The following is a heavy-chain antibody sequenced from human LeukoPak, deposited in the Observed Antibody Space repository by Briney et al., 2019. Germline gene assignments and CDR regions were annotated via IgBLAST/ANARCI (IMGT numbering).Heavy chain of an antibody. CDR3: ARLWTGFSDSSGYYYLDY. Sequence: SETLSLTCAVYGGSFSGYYWSWVRQPPGKGLEWIGEINHSGSTNYNPSLKSRVTISVDNSKNQFSLKLSSVTAADTAVYYCARLWTGFSDSSGYYYLDYWGPGTLVTVSS. V-gene: IGHV4-34*01. CDR1: GGSFSGYY. D-gene: IGHD3-22*01. CDR2: INHSGST. J-gene: IGHJ4*02.